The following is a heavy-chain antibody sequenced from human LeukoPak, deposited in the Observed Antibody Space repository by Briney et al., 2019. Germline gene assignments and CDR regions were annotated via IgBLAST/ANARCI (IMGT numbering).Heavy chain of an antibody. CDR1: GYTFTSYY. J-gene: IGHJ4*02. Sequence: ASVKVSCKASGYTFTSYYMHWVRQAPGQGLEWMGIINPSGGSTSYAQQFQGRVTMNRVTSHNPFSLHLHTVTSAAHAADYFPRPWRGAAAGPVDYWGQGTLVTVSS. D-gene: IGHD6-13*01. CDR3: PRPWRGAAAGPVDY. V-gene: IGHV1-46*01. CDR2: INPSGGST.